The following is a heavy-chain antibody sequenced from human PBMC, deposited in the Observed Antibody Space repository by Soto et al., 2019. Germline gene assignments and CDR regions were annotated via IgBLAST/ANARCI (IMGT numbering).Heavy chain of an antibody. Sequence: SLRLSCVASGFTFSSYEMNWVRQAPGKGLEWVSYISSSGSTIYYADSVKGRFTISRDNAKNSLYLQMNSLRAEDTAVYYCARDDYYDSSGYYRTTSFDYWGQGTLVTVSS. CDR2: ISSSGSTI. CDR3: ARDDYYDSSGYYRTTSFDY. V-gene: IGHV3-48*03. J-gene: IGHJ4*02. CDR1: GFTFSSYE. D-gene: IGHD3-22*01.